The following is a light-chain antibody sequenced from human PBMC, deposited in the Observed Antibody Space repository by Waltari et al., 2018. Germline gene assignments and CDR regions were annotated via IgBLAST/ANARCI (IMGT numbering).Light chain of an antibody. CDR3: QHRGHWPPDAT. CDR1: QSVDIY. J-gene: IGKJ3*01. Sequence: IVLTQSPATLSLSPGERAILSCRASQSVDIYLAWYQQKPGQAPRLLIYDASTRATGIPARFSGSGSGTDFTLTISSLEPEDFAVYYCQHRGHWPPDATFGPGTKVDIK. V-gene: IGKV3-11*01. CDR2: DAS.